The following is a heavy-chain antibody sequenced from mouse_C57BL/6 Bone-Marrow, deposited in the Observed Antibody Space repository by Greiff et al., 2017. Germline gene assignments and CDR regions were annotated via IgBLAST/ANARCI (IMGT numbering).Heavy chain of an antibody. CDR1: GYTFTDYY. CDR3: ARRERYYGYWYFDV. J-gene: IGHJ1*03. D-gene: IGHD1-1*01. Sequence: EVQLQQSGPELVKPGASVKISCKASGYTFTDYYMNWVKQSHGKSLEWIGDINPNNGGTSYNQKFKGKATLTVDKSSSTAYMELRSLTSEDSAVYYCARRERYYGYWYFDVWGTGTTVTVSS. V-gene: IGHV1-26*01. CDR2: INPNNGGT.